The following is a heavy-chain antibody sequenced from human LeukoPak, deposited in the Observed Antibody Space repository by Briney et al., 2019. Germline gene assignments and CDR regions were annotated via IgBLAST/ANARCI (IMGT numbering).Heavy chain of an antibody. Sequence: GGSLRLSCAASGFTFSSYAMHWVRQAPGKGLVWVSRINSDGSSTSYADSVKGRFTISRDNAKNTLYLQMNSLRAEDTAVYYCARRRYYYDSSGYWRGYGMDVWGQGTTVAISS. J-gene: IGHJ6*02. CDR1: GFTFSSYA. V-gene: IGHV3-74*01. CDR3: ARRRYYYDSSGYWRGYGMDV. CDR2: INSDGSST. D-gene: IGHD3-22*01.